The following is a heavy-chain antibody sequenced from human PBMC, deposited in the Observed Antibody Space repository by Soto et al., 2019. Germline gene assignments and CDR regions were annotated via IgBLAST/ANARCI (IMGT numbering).Heavy chain of an antibody. CDR1: GGSINNHY. D-gene: IGHD7-27*01. Sequence: QVQLQESGPGLVKPSETLSLTCTDSGGSINNHYWSWIRQPPGKGLEWLGYVYYNGITNYNPSLKSRVTMSVDTSKTQLSLNLTSLTAADPAIYYCARANWYSEYWGRGTLVTVSS. CDR2: VYYNGIT. J-gene: IGHJ4*02. CDR3: ARANWYSEY. V-gene: IGHV4-59*11.